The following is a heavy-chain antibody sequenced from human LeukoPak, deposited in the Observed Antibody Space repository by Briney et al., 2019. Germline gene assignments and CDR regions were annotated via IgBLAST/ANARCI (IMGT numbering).Heavy chain of an antibody. CDR3: ARVLAGTPKGWWFDP. J-gene: IGHJ5*02. Sequence: SVKVSCKASGYTFTGYYMHWVRQAPGQGLEWMGGIIPIFGTANYAQKFQGRVTITTDKSTSTAYMELSSLRSEDTAVYYCARVLAGTPKGWWFDPWGQGTLVTVSS. D-gene: IGHD6-19*01. CDR1: GYTFTGYY. CDR2: IIPIFGTA. V-gene: IGHV1-69*05.